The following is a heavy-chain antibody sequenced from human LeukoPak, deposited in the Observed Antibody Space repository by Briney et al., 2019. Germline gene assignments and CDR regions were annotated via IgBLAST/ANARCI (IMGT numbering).Heavy chain of an antibody. CDR1: GGSISSSSYY. J-gene: IGHJ6*03. CDR2: IYYSGCT. CDR3: ARQSKTYYDFWSGYYSYYYYYYMDV. Sequence: NTSETLSLTCTVSGGSISSSSYYWGWISQPRGKGLEWIGSIYYSGCTYYHPYLKSQFTISVDKTKNQFSLKLSYVTAADTAVYYCARQSKTYYDFWSGYYSYYYYYYMDVWGKGTTVTVSS. D-gene: IGHD3-3*01. V-gene: IGHV4-39*07.